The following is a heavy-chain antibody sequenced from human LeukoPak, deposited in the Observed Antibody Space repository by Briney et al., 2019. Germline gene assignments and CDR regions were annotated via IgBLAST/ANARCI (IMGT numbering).Heavy chain of an antibody. CDR1: GFTFCGYS. V-gene: IGHV3-21*01. D-gene: IGHD3-10*01. J-gene: IGHJ5*02. CDR2: ISSSSSYI. Sequence: PGGSLRLSSAASGFTFCGYSMNWVRQAPGKGLEWVSSISSSSSYIYYADSVKGRFTISRDNAKNSLYLQMNSLRAEDTAVYYCARMVRGVSGDNWFDPWGQGTLVTVSS. CDR3: ARMVRGVSGDNWFDP.